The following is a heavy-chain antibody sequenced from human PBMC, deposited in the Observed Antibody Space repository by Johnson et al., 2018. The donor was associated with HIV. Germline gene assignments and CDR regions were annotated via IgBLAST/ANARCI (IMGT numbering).Heavy chain of an antibody. Sequence: VQLVESGGGLVQPGGSLRLSCAASGFTVSGDYMSWVRQAPGKGLEWVSLIYNDGTTYYADSVKGRFTISRDNSKNTRYLQMNSLRAEDTAGYYCAKDRGAARAFDAFDIWGQGTMVTVSS. V-gene: IGHV3-66*01. CDR1: GFTVSGDY. J-gene: IGHJ3*02. CDR2: IYNDGTT. D-gene: IGHD6-6*01. CDR3: AKDRGAARAFDAFDI.